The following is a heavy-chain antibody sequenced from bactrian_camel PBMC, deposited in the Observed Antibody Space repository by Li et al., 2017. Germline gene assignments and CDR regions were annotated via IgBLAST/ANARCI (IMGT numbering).Heavy chain of an antibody. Sequence: HVQLVASGGGLVQPGGSLRLSCEISGISRSDYCMAWFRQAPGKAREGVAGINSDGTIGYADSVKGRFSISKDNAMNTLYLQMDSLNPEDSAMYYCARSRFVFRGCDLSTSGYYYGGQGTQVTVS. CDR1: GISRSDYC. V-gene: IGHV3S26*01. CDR2: INSDGTI. CDR3: ARSRFVFRGCDLSTSGYYY. D-gene: IGHD5*01. J-gene: IGHJ4*01.